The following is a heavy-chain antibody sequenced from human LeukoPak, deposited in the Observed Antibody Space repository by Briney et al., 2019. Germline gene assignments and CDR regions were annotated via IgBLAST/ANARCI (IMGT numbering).Heavy chain of an antibody. V-gene: IGHV4-4*09. CDR1: GDSISNYF. CDR3: AAERGHCSGGSCYLYWFDP. CDR2: IYTSGST. Sequence: SETLSLTCSVSGDSISNYFWSWIRQPPGKGLEWIGYIYTSGSTNYNPSLKSRVTISVDTSKNQFSLKLSSVTAADTAVYYCAAERGHCSGGSCYLYWFDPWGQGTLVTVSS. J-gene: IGHJ5*02. D-gene: IGHD2-15*01.